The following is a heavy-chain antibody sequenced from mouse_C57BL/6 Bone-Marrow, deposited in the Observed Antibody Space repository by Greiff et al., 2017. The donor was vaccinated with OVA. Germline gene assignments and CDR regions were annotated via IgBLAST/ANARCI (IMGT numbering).Heavy chain of an antibody. CDR1: GYTFTSYW. CDR3: ATLYYGNFFCFAY. V-gene: IGHV1-64*01. D-gene: IGHD2-1*01. CDR2: IHPNSGST. J-gene: IGHJ3*01. Sequence: QVQLQQPGAELVKPGASVKLSCKASGYTFTSYWMHWVKQRPGPGLEWIGMIHPNSGSTNYNEKFKSKATLTVDKSSSTAYMQLSSLTSEDSSVYYCATLYYGNFFCFAYWGQGTLVTVSA.